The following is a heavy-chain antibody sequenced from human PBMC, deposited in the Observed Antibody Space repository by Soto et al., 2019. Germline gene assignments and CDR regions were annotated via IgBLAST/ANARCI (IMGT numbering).Heavy chain of an antibody. CDR1: GYTFTTYY. J-gene: IGHJ2*01. Sequence: QVQLVQSGAEVKKPGASVKVSCKASGYTFTTYYMHWVRQAPGQGLEWMGGIIPIFGTANYAQKFQGRVTITADTSANTVYLELSSLRSEDTAVYYCASTKYDSSAYYYWYLGLWGRGTLVTVSS. D-gene: IGHD3-22*01. CDR2: IIPIFGTA. CDR3: ASTKYDSSAYYYWYLGL. V-gene: IGHV1-69*06.